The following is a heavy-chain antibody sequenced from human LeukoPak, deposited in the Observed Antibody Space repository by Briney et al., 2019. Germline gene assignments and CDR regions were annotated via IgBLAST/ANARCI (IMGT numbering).Heavy chain of an antibody. CDR2: INTGNGNT. CDR1: GYTFTDYA. J-gene: IGHJ6*02. CDR3: SRDLAKFGGWYDV. D-gene: IGHD6-19*01. V-gene: IGHV1-3*04. Sequence: ASVKVSCKASGYTFTDYAVHWVRQAPGQGLEWMGWINTGNGNTIYSQKFQGRVTITRDTSASTAYMELISLRFEDTAVYYFSRDLAKFGGWYDVWGQGTTVTVSS.